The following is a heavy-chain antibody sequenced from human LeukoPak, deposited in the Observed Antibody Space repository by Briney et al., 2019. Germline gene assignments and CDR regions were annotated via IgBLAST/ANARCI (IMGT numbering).Heavy chain of an antibody. J-gene: IGHJ1*01. CDR1: GFTFSSYE. V-gene: IGHV3-48*03. D-gene: IGHD6-19*01. Sequence: RGSLRLSCAASGFTFSSYEMNWVRQAPGKGLEWVSYISSSGTTIYYADSVKGRFTISRDNSKNTLYLQMNSLRAEDTAIYYCAKTSTSGWYLQHWGQGTLVTVSS. CDR3: AKTSTSGWYLQH. CDR2: ISSSGTTI.